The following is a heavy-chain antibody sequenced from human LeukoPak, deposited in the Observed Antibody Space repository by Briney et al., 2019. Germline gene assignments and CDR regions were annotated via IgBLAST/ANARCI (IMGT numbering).Heavy chain of an antibody. V-gene: IGHV3-53*01. CDR3: ARDDDSSGYYNY. J-gene: IGHJ4*02. D-gene: IGHD3-22*01. CDR2: IYSGGST. Sequence: GESLRLSCAASGFTVSSNYMSWVRQAPGKGLEWVSVIYSGGSTYYADSVKGRFTISRDNSKNTLYLQMNSLRAEDTAVYYCARDDDSSGYYNYWGQGTLVTVSS. CDR1: GFTVSSNY.